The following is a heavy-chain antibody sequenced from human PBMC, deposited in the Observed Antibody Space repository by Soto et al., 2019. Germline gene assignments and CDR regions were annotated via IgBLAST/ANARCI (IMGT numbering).Heavy chain of an antibody. D-gene: IGHD6-19*01. V-gene: IGHV4-31*03. J-gene: IGHJ4*02. CDR2: IYYSGST. CDR1: GGSISSGGYY. CDR3: ASARSGWYYFDY. Sequence: SETLSLTCTVSGGSISSGGYYWSWIRQHPGKGLEWIGYIYYSGSTYYNPSLKSRVTISVDTSKNQFSLKLSPVTAADTAVYYCASARSGWYYFDYWGQGTLVTVSS.